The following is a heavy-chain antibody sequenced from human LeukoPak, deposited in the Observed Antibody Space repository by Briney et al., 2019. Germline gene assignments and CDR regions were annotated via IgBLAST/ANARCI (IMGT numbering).Heavy chain of an antibody. CDR2: IFHTGHT. J-gene: IGHJ4*02. Sequence: SETLSLTCAVSGGSISSGDYPWSWIRQPPGKGLEWIGYIFHTGHTSYNPSLKSRVTISVDMSKNHLSLKLSSVTAADTAVYYCARGRAFGYWGQGTLVTVSS. V-gene: IGHV4-30-2*01. CDR1: GGSISSGDYP. CDR3: ARGRAFGY.